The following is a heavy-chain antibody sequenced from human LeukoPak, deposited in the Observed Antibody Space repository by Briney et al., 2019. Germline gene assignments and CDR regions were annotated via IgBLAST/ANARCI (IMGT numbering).Heavy chain of an antibody. CDR2: IYSGGST. D-gene: IGHD1-1*01. CDR1: GFTVSSNY. V-gene: IGHV3-66*01. CDR3: ARILQLGNDAFDI. J-gene: IGHJ3*02. Sequence: GGSLRLSCAASGFTVSSNYMSWVRQAPGKGLEWVSVIYSGGSTYYADSVKGRFTISRDNSKNTLYLQMNSLRAEDTAVYYCARILQLGNDAFDIWGQGTMVTVPS.